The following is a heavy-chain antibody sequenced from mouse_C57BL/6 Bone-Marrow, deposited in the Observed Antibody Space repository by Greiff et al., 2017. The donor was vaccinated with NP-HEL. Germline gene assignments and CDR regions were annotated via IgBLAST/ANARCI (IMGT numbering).Heavy chain of an antibody. CDR3: ARRGNYYGSSSFAY. CDR1: GYTFTSYG. V-gene: IGHV1-81*01. J-gene: IGHJ3*01. CDR2: IYPRSGNT. Sequence: VKLMESGAELARPGASVKLSCKASGYTFTSYGISWVKQRTGQGLEWIGEIYPRSGNTYYNEKFKGKATLTADKSSSTAYMELRSLTSEDSAVYFCARRGNYYGSSSFAYWGQGTLVTVSA. D-gene: IGHD1-1*01.